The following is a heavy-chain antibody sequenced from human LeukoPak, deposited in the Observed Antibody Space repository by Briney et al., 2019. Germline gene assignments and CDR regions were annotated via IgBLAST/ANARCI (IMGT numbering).Heavy chain of an antibody. CDR3: AREGSTSAYYYYGMDV. J-gene: IGHJ6*02. D-gene: IGHD2-2*01. CDR1: GFTLSNYG. CDR2: IWYDGSNK. V-gene: IGHV3-33*01. Sequence: GGSLRLSCAASGFTLSNYGMHWVRQVPGKGLEWVAVIWYDGSNKNYAESVKGRFTISRDNSKNTLFLQMNSLRAEDTAVYHCAREGSTSAYYYYGMDVWGQGTTVTVSS.